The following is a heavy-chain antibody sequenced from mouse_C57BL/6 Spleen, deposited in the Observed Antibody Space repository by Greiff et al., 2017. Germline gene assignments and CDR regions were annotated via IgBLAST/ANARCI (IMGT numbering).Heavy chain of an antibody. CDR2: IYPGSGST. D-gene: IGHD2-4*01. CDR3: ARSEIYYDYDEFAY. J-gene: IGHJ3*01. CDR1: GYTFTSYW. V-gene: IGHV1-55*01. Sequence: VQLQQPGAELVKPGASVKMSCKASGYTFTSYWITWVKQRPGQGLEWIGDIYPGSGSTNYNEKFKSKATLTVDTSSSTAYMQLSSLTSEDSAVYYCARSEIYYDYDEFAYWGQWTLVTVSA.